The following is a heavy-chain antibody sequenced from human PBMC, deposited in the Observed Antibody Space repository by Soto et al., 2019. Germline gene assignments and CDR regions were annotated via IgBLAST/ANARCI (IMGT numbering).Heavy chain of an antibody. J-gene: IGHJ5*02. Sequence: PSETLSLTCTVSGDSIRSSSHYWAWNRQPPGKGLEWIGGFYYSGGPYYNPSLKSRVTMSVDTSKNQFSLNLNSVTAADTAVYYCARYYFDFGGYSNWFDPWGRGTLVTVSS. CDR2: FYYSGGP. CDR1: GDSIRSSSHY. V-gene: IGHV4-39*01. CDR3: ARYYFDFGGYSNWFDP. D-gene: IGHD3-22*01.